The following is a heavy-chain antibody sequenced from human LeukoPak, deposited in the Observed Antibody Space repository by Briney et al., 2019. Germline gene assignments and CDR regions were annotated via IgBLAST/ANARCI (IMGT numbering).Heavy chain of an antibody. D-gene: IGHD4-23*01. Sequence: GGSLRLSCAASGFTFSNYAMMWVRQAPGKGLEWVSGISWNSGNIGYADSVKGRFTISRENAKNSLYLQMNSLRVEDMALYYCAKDRQTTAVVTLGSVFDIWGQGTMVTVSS. CDR1: GFTFSNYA. CDR3: AKDRQTTAVVTLGSVFDI. J-gene: IGHJ3*02. V-gene: IGHV3-9*03. CDR2: ISWNSGNI.